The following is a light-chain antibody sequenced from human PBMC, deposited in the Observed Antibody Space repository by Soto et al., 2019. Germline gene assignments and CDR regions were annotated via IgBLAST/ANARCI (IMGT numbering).Light chain of an antibody. J-gene: IGKJ1*01. CDR2: GAS. V-gene: IGKV3-15*01. Sequence: IVMTQSPVTLSLSPGERATLSCRSSQSVSSSNLAWYQQRPGQAPRLLIYGASTRAAGVPARFSGSGSGTEFTLTISSLQSEDFAVYYCQQYNNWPPRTFGQGTKVDIK. CDR1: QSVSSSN. CDR3: QQYNNWPPRT.